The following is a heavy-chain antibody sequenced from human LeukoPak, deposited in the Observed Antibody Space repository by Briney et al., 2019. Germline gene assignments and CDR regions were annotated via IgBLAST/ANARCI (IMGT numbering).Heavy chain of an antibody. CDR3: TTEPYYDILTGYYPIDY. D-gene: IGHD3-9*01. J-gene: IGHJ4*02. CDR2: IKSKTDGGTT. CDR1: GFTFSNAW. Sequence: GGSLRLSCAASGFTFSNAWMSWVRQAPRKGLEWVGRIKSKTDGGTTDYAAPVKGRFTISRDDSKNTLYLQMNSLKTEDTAVYYCTTEPYYDILTGYYPIDYWGQGTLVTVSS. V-gene: IGHV3-15*01.